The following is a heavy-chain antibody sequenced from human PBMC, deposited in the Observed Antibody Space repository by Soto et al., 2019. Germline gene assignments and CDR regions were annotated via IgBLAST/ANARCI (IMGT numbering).Heavy chain of an antibody. D-gene: IGHD2-15*01. CDR3: ARPRGYILVNHSDC. J-gene: IGHJ4*02. V-gene: IGHV5-51*01. CDR2: IYPGDSDT. CDR1: GYSFTSSW. Sequence: GESLKISCKGSGYSFTSSWIGWVRQIPGKGLGWMGIIYPGDSDTRYSPSFQGPVTISADKSISTAYLQWSSLKASDTAMYYCARPRGYILVNHSDCWGKETLFSFSS.